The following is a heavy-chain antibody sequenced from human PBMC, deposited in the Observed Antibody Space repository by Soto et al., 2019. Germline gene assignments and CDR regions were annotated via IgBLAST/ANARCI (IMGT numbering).Heavy chain of an antibody. CDR2: ISGYNGNT. J-gene: IGHJ3*02. D-gene: IGHD3-22*01. CDR1: GYTFTSYG. V-gene: IGHV1-18*04. CDR3: ARDLYYYDNSGLGRFDI. Sequence: GASVKVSCKASGYTFTSYGFSWVRQAPGQGLEWMGWISGYNGNTNYAQRLQGRVTMTTDTSTTTAYMELRSLRSDDTAAYYCARDLYYYDNSGLGRFDIWGQGTMVTVSS.